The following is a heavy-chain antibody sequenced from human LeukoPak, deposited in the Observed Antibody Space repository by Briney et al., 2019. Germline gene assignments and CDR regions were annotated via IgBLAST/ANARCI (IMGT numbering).Heavy chain of an antibody. V-gene: IGHV3-30*03. CDR3: ARDDLAYCGGDCYSWTDY. Sequence: GGSLRLSCAASGFTVSSSFLSWVRQAPGKGLEWVAVISYDGSNKYYADSVKGRFTISRDNSKNTLYLQMNSLRAEDTAVYYCARDDLAYCGGDCYSWTDYWGQGTLVTVSS. CDR1: GFTVSSSF. CDR2: ISYDGSNK. J-gene: IGHJ4*02. D-gene: IGHD2-21*02.